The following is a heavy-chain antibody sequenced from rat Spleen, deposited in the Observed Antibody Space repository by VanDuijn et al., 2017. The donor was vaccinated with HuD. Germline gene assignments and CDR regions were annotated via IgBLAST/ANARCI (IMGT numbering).Heavy chain of an antibody. D-gene: IGHD1-2*01. Sequence: EVQLVESGGGLVQPGRSMKLSCAASGFPFSSFPMACVRQAPTKGLEWVATISTSGGSTYYRDSVKGRFTISRDNAKSTLYLQMNSLRSEDTATYYGTAYSSYWYFDFWGPGTMVTVSS. CDR3: TAYSSYWYFDF. J-gene: IGHJ1*01. CDR2: ISTSGGST. CDR1: GFPFSSFP. V-gene: IGHV5-46*01.